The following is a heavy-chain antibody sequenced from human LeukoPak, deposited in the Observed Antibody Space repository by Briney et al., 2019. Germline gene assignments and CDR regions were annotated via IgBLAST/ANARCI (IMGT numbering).Heavy chain of an antibody. CDR2: IYYSGST. Sequence: PSETLSLTXTVSGGSISSYYWSWIRQPPGKGLEWIGYIYYSGSTNYNPSLKSRVTISVDTSKNQFSLKLSSVTAADTAVYYCATSWDYYDSSGYYAPFDYWGQGTLVTVSS. CDR1: GGSISSYY. D-gene: IGHD3-22*01. V-gene: IGHV4-59*01. J-gene: IGHJ4*02. CDR3: ATSWDYYDSSGYYAPFDY.